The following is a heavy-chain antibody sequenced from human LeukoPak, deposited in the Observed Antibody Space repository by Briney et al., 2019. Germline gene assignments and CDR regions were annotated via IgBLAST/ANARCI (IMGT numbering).Heavy chain of an antibody. Sequence: SGPTLVKPTQTHTLTCTFSWFSLSNSGVGVGWIRQPPGKALEWLALIYWNDDKRYSPSLKSRLTITKDSSKNQVVTTMRTVDTVATASYYCAHSMALDWFDPWGQGTLVTVSS. J-gene: IGHJ5*02. CDR1: WFSLSNSGVG. CDR2: IYWNDDK. CDR3: AHSMALDWFDP. D-gene: IGHD3-10*01. V-gene: IGHV2-5*01.